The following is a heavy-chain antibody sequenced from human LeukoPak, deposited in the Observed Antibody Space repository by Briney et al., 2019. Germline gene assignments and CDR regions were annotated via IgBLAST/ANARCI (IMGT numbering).Heavy chain of an antibody. D-gene: IGHD6-13*01. V-gene: IGHV3-23*01. CDR1: WFPFSSYA. CDR3: APPPIAATGN. J-gene: IGHJ4*02. CDR2: ISGSGGST. Sequence: GSLGLSFAASWFPFSSYAMSWVRPAPGKGLEWVSAISGSGGSTYYADSVKGRFTISRDNAKRSLYLQMNSLRAEDTAVYYCAPPPIAATGNWGQGTLVTVSS.